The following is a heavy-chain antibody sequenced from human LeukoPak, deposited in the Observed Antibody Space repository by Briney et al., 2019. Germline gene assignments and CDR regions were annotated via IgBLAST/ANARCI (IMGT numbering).Heavy chain of an antibody. CDR1: VGTVSLYA. J-gene: IGHJ4*03. CDR2: IILIFGTA. CDR3: AGVNVGADFDY. V-gene: IGHV1-69*13. D-gene: IGHD1-26*01. Sequence: GASGKVSSKPSVGTVSLYAISCVRQAAGPGLEWMGGIILIFGTANYAPKSQGRVTITSDESPSTAYMDLSSARSEDPAGSYRAGVNVGADFDYWGHGALVSASS.